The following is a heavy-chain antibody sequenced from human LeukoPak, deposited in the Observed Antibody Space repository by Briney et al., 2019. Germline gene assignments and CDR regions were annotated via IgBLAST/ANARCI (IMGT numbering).Heavy chain of an antibody. CDR1: GGSISSGGYY. J-gene: IGHJ6*02. Sequence: SQTLSLTCTVSGGSISSGGYYWSWIRQHPGKGLEWIGYIYYSGSTYYNPSLKSRVTISVDTSKNQFSLKLSSVTAADTAVYYCASLYSSTGGYEDVWGQGTTVTVPS. D-gene: IGHD5-12*01. V-gene: IGHV4-31*03. CDR2: IYYSGST. CDR3: ASLYSSTGGYEDV.